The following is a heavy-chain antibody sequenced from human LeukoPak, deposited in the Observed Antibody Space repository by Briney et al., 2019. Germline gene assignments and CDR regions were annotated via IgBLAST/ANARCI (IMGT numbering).Heavy chain of an antibody. CDR3: AELGITMIGGV. V-gene: IGHV3-30*04. CDR1: GFTFSSYA. J-gene: IGHJ6*04. Sequence: GGSLRLSCAVSGFTFSSYAMHWVRQAPGKGLEWVAVISYDGSNKYYADSVKGRFTISRDNAKNSLYLQMNSLRAEDTAVYYCAELGITMIGGVWGKGTTVTISS. CDR2: ISYDGSNK. D-gene: IGHD3-10*02.